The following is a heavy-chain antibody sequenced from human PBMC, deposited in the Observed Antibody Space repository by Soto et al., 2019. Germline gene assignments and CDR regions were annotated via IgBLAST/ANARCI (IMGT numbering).Heavy chain of an antibody. CDR1: GGCFSGYY. D-gene: IGHD5-18*01. J-gene: IGHJ6*02. V-gene: IGHV4-34*01. Sequence: SETLALACAVYGGCFSGYYWSGIRLRPGKGLEWIGEINHSGSTNYNPSLKSRVTISVDTSKNQFSLKMSSVTAADSAVYYCARGAPRRIQLSFYYYGMDVCGQGTTVTVSS. CDR3: ARGAPRRIQLSFYYYGMDV. CDR2: INHSGST.